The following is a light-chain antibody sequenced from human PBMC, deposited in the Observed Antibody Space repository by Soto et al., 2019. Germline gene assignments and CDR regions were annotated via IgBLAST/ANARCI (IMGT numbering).Light chain of an antibody. V-gene: IGLV1-47*02. Sequence: QSVLTQPPSASGTPGQRVTISCSGSSSNIGSNYVYWYQQLPGTAPKLLIYSNNQRPSGVPDRFSGSKSGTSASLAISGLRSEDGADYYCAAWDDSLSGPWVFGGGTKLTVL. CDR1: SSNIGSNY. J-gene: IGLJ3*02. CDR3: AAWDDSLSGPWV. CDR2: SNN.